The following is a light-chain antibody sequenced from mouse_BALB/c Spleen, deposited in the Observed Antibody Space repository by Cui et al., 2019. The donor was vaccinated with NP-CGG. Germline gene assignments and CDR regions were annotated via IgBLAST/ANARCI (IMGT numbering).Light chain of an antibody. CDR2: GTN. J-gene: IGLJ1*01. CDR3: ALWYSNHWV. CDR1: TGAVTTSNY. V-gene: IGLV1*01. Sequence: AVVTPESALTTSPGETVTLTCRSSTGAVTTSNYANWVQEKPDHLFTGLIGGTNNRAPGVPARFPGSLIGDKAALTITGAQTEDETIYFCALWYSNHWVFGGGTKLTVL.